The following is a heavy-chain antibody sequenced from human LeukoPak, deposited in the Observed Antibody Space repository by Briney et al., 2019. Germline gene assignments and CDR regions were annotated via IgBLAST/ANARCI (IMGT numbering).Heavy chain of an antibody. CDR1: GYTFKNYA. D-gene: IGHD1-26*01. J-gene: IGHJ3*01. Sequence: ASLNVSCKASGYTFKNYAINWVRQAAGQGLEWMGWMNPNSSNTDYPPKFHGRVSISKNTSTNTFYMTLRSLTSDDRAVYFWARGPLIVTAPTGDRFDAWGQGTVVIVSS. CDR2: MNPNSSNT. CDR3: ARGPLIVTAPTGDRFDA. V-gene: IGHV1-8*03.